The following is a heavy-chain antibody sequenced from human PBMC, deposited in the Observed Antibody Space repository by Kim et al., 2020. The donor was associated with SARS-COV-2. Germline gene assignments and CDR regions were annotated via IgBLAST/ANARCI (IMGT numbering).Heavy chain of an antibody. CDR3: ARGREGDIAAAGTSYYYGMDV. J-gene: IGHJ6*02. CDR2: IYPGDSDT. CDR1: GYSFTSYW. D-gene: IGHD6-13*01. Sequence: GESLKISCKGSGYSFTSYWIGWVRQMPGKGLEWMGIIYPGDSDTRYSPSFQGQVTISADKSISTAYLQWSSLKASDTAMYYCARGREGDIAAAGTSYYYGMDVWGQGTTVTVSS. V-gene: IGHV5-51*01.